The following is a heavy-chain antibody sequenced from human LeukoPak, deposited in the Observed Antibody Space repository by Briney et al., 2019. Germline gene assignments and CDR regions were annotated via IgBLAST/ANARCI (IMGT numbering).Heavy chain of an antibody. CDR2: IYYSGST. J-gene: IGHJ4*02. Sequence: SETLSLTCTVSGGSISSSSYYWGWIRQPPGKGLEWIGSIYYSGSTYYNPSLKSRVTISVDTSKNQFSLKLSSVTAADTAVYYCARRNKLRAVGPTSFDYWGQGTLVTVSS. CDR3: ARRNKLRAVGPTSFDY. D-gene: IGHD1-26*01. V-gene: IGHV4-39*01. CDR1: GGSISSSSYY.